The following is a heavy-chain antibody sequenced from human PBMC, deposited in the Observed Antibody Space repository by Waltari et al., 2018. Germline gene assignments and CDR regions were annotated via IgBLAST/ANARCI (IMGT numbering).Heavy chain of an antibody. D-gene: IGHD2-2*01. CDR3: ARQTIVVVPAANNWFDP. V-gene: IGHV4-38-2*01. CDR1: GYSISSGSY. Sequence: QVQLQESGPGLVKPSATLSLTCAVSGYSISSGSYWGWIRQPPGKGLEWIGSIYHSGSTYYNPSLKSRVTISVDTSKNQFSLKLSSVTAADTAVYYCARQTIVVVPAANNWFDPWGQGTLVTVSS. J-gene: IGHJ5*02. CDR2: IYHSGST.